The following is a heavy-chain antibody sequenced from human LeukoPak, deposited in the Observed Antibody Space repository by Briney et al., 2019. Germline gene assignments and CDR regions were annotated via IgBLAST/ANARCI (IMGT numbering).Heavy chain of an antibody. D-gene: IGHD3-22*01. CDR3: ARLRYYYDSSGYYS. CDR2: IYYSGST. J-gene: IGHJ4*02. CDR1: GGSISSSSYY. Sequence: SETLSLTCTVSGGSISSSSYYWGWIRQPPGKGLEWIGSIYYSGSTYYNPSLKSRVTISVDTSKDQFSLKLSSVTAADTAVYYCARLRYYYDSSGYYSWGQGTLVTVSS. V-gene: IGHV4-39*01.